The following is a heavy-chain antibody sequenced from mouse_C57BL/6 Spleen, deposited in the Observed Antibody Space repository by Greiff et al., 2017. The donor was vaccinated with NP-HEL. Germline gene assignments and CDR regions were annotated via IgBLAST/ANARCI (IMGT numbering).Heavy chain of an antibody. D-gene: IGHD2-1*01. J-gene: IGHJ3*01. V-gene: IGHV8-8*01. CDR1: GFSLSTFGMG. CDR2: IWWDDDK. Sequence: QVTLKESGPGILQPAQTLSLTCSFSGFSLSTFGMGVGWIRQPPGKGLEWLAHIWWDDDKYYNPALKSRLTIAKDTSKNQLFLKIANVDTADTSTYYCARIKGDGNLFAYWGQGTLVTVSA. CDR3: ARIKGDGNLFAY.